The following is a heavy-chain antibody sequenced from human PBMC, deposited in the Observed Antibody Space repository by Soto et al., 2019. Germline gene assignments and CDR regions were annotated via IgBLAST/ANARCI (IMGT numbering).Heavy chain of an antibody. Sequence: QVQLQQWGAGLLKPSETLSLTCAVYGGSFSGYYWSWIRQPPGKGLEWIGEINHSGSTNYNPSLKSRFTISVDTSKNQFSLKLSSVTAADTAVYYCARLNCSSTSCSLDYWGQGTLVTVSS. J-gene: IGHJ4*02. CDR2: INHSGST. V-gene: IGHV4-34*01. CDR1: GGSFSGYY. CDR3: ARLNCSSTSCSLDY. D-gene: IGHD2-2*01.